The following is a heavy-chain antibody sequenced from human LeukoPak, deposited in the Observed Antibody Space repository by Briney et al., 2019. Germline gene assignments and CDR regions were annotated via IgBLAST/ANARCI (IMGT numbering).Heavy chain of an antibody. Sequence: KPSETLSLTYTVSGGSISSYYWSWIRQPPGKGLEWIGYIYYSGSTNYNPSLKSRVTISVDTSKNQFSLKLSSVTAADTAVYYCARLTRGEAFDIWGQGTIVTVSS. J-gene: IGHJ3*02. V-gene: IGHV4-59*01. CDR2: IYYSGST. CDR1: GGSISSYY. CDR3: ARLTRGEAFDI. D-gene: IGHD3-16*01.